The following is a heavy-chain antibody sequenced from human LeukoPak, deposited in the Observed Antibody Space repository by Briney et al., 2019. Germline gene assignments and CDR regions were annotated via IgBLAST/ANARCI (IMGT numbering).Heavy chain of an antibody. Sequence: GGSLRLSCAASGFTFSSYSMNWVRQAPGKGLEWVSSISSSSSYIYYADSVKGRFTISRDNAKSSLYLQMNSLRAEDTAVYYCARDLSSYNWFDPWGQGTLVTVSS. J-gene: IGHJ5*02. CDR2: ISSSSSYI. V-gene: IGHV3-21*01. CDR1: GFTFSSYS. CDR3: ARDLSSYNWFDP.